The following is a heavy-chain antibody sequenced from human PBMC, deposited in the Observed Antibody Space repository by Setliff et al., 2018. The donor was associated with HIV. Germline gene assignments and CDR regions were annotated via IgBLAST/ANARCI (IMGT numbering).Heavy chain of an antibody. CDR1: GGSISRSSYY. J-gene: IGHJ4*02. V-gene: IGHV4-39*01. Sequence: SETLSLTCTVSGGSISRSSYYWGWIRQPTGKGLEWTGRIYDSGSTHYNPSLKSRVPISVDTAKTQFSLKLSSVTAADTAIYYCARHAVVGATPYYFDYWGQGTLVTVSS. CDR3: ARHAVVGATPYYFDY. CDR2: IYDSGST. D-gene: IGHD1-26*01.